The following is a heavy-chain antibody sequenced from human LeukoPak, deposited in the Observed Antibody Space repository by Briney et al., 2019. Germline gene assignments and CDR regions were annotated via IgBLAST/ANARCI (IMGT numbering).Heavy chain of an antibody. CDR1: GFTFSSYG. CDR2: IWYDGSNK. Sequence: AGGSLRLSCAASGFTFSSYGMHWVRQAPGKGLEWVAVIWYDGSNKYYADSVKGRFTISRDNAKNTLYLQMNSLRAEDTAVYYCLRDLNWSLDQWGQGTLVTVSS. V-gene: IGHV3-33*01. J-gene: IGHJ4*02. D-gene: IGHD1-20*01. CDR3: LRDLNWSLDQ.